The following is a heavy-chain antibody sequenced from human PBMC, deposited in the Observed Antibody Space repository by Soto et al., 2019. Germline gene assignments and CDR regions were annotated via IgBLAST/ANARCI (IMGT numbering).Heavy chain of an antibody. CDR3: AREAGFYFDY. D-gene: IGHD6-19*01. J-gene: IGHJ4*02. CDR1: GFTFSNFE. Sequence: EVLLVESGGGLVQPGGSLRLSCAASGFTFSNFEMNWVRQAPGKGLEWVSYISDRGGAIYYSDSVRGRFTISRDTAKNSLYLQMSSLRVEDTAVYYCAREAGFYFDYLGQGTLVTVSS. CDR2: ISDRGGAI. V-gene: IGHV3-48*03.